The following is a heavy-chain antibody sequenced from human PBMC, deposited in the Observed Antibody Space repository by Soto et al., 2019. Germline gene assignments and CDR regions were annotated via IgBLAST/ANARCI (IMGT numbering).Heavy chain of an antibody. Sequence: PGGSLRLSCVASGFNFKKFVMAWVRQAPGEGLEWVSGISCCGGSTSYADSVKGRFSTARDDSKNTLSLQMNGLRVEDTAQYFCAKADGEQWLIPHLDNWGQGTLVTVSS. CDR2: ISCCGGST. CDR1: GFNFKKFV. V-gene: IGHV3-23*01. J-gene: IGHJ4*02. D-gene: IGHD6-19*01. CDR3: AKADGEQWLIPHLDN.